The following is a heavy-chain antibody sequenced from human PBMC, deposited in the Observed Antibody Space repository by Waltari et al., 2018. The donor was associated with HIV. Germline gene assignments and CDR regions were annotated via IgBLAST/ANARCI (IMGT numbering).Heavy chain of an antibody. Sequence: QVQLQESGPGLVKPSETLSLTCAVSGYSISSGYHWGWIRQPPGKGLEWIGSIYHSGRTHYNPSLKSRVTISVDTSKNQFSLKLSSVTAADTAVYYCAREVMAAGVRGLDYWGQGTLVTVSS. CDR2: IYHSGRT. D-gene: IGHD6-13*01. CDR3: AREVMAAGVRGLDY. V-gene: IGHV4-38-2*02. J-gene: IGHJ4*02. CDR1: GYSISSGYH.